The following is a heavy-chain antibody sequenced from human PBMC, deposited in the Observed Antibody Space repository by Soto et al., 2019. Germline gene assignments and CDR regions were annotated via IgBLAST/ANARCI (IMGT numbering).Heavy chain of an antibody. CDR2: IYWDGDK. Sequence: SGPTLVNPTQTLTLTCTFSGFPLSTSGAAVGWVRQPPGRALEWLALIYWDGDKRYNASLGNRLTIAKDTSMNQVVLTLTNVDPADTATYYCAHRATMTIFGLIIDNGIWFDPWGQGTRVTVSS. V-gene: IGHV2-5*02. CDR1: GFPLSTSGAA. J-gene: IGHJ5*02. CDR3: AHRATMTIFGLIIDNGIWFDP. D-gene: IGHD3-3*01.